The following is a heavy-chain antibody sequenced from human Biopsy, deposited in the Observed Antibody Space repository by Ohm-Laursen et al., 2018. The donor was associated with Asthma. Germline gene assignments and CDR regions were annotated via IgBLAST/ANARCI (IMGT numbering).Heavy chain of an antibody. CDR3: ARTFHFWSPYHAEHYQL. V-gene: IGHV3-7*01. CDR1: GFTSGDYW. J-gene: IGHJ1*01. Sequence: SLRLSCTASGFTSGDYWMSWVRQVPGRGLEWVANIKHDGSENNHVDSLKGRFTISRDNAKNSLYLQMNSLRAEDTAVYYCARTFHFWSPYHAEHYQLWGQGTLVTVSS. D-gene: IGHD3-3*02. CDR2: IKHDGSEN.